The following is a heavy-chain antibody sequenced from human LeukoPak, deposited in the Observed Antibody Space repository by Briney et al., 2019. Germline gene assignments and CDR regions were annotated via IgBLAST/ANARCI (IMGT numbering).Heavy chain of an antibody. D-gene: IGHD1-26*01. CDR3: ARASGSYYGRGHYFDY. V-gene: IGHV4-61*02. CDR1: GGSISSGSYY. J-gene: IGHJ4*02. CDR2: IYTSGST. Sequence: SQTLSLTCTVSGGSISSGSYYWSWIRQPAGKGLERIGRIYTSGSTNYNPSLKSRVAISVDMSKNQFSLKLSSVTAADTAVYYCARASGSYYGRGHYFDYWGQGTLVTVSS.